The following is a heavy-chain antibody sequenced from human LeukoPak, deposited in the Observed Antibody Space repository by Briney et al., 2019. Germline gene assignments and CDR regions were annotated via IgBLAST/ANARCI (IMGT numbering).Heavy chain of an antibody. CDR1: GFTFDDYA. CDR2: ISWDSQTR. CDR3: AKDTEQWLVHVYP. Sequence: GGSLRLSCVGSGFTFDDYALHWVRQAPGKGLEWVAGISWDSQTRDYAYSVRGRFTISRDNAKNSLYLQMESLTTDDTAFYYCAKDTEQWLVHVYPWGQGTRVTVSS. J-gene: IGHJ4*02. V-gene: IGHV3-9*01. D-gene: IGHD6-19*01.